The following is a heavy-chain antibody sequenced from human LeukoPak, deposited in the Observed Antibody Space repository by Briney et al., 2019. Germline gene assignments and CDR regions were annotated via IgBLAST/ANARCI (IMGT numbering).Heavy chain of an antibody. CDR3: AKDGEVVGSNYAYYYYMDV. Sequence: QPGGSLRLSCAASGFTFDDYAMHWVRQAPGKGLEWVSGISWNSGSIGYADSVKGRFTISRDNAKNSLYLQMNSLRAEDTALYYCAKDGEVVGSNYAYYYYMDVWGKGTTVTVSS. V-gene: IGHV3-9*01. CDR2: ISWNSGSI. D-gene: IGHD4-11*01. CDR1: GFTFDDYA. J-gene: IGHJ6*03.